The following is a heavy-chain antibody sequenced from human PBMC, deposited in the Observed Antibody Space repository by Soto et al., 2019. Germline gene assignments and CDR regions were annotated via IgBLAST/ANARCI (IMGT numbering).Heavy chain of an antibody. CDR2: IIPLLGTT. CDR1: GDTFKNCV. J-gene: IGHJ6*02. CDR3: AAKLGVRKLSVV. Sequence: QVQVVQSGVEVRRPGSSVKVSCKASGDTFKNCVISWVRQAPGQGLEWMGGIIPLLGTTDFAQRFQVRLTITTDESTTTAYMERRRLSSEDTATYGGAAKLGVRKLSVVWGQGTTVIVAS. D-gene: IGHD6-13*01. V-gene: IGHV1-69*01.